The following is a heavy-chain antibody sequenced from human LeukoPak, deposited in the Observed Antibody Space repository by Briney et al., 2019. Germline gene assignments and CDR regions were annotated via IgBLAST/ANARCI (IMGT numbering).Heavy chain of an antibody. D-gene: IGHD4-23*01. CDR3: AYYGGNSRGWFDP. CDR2: ISAYNGKT. J-gene: IGHJ5*02. Sequence: ASVKVACKASGYTFTSYGIRWVRQAPEQGREWMGWISAYNGKTNYRQKIQGRVTMTTDTSTSTAYMALRSLRSQDTDVYYCAYYGGNSRGWFDPWGQGTLVTVSS. CDR1: GYTFTSYG. V-gene: IGHV1-18*01.